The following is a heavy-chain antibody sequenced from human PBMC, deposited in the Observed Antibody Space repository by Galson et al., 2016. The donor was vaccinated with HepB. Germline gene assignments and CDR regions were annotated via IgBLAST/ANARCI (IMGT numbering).Heavy chain of an antibody. CDR1: GFTFSNSW. CDR3: ARDGCITGTHTCYFDS. D-gene: IGHD1/OR15-1a*01. CDR2: INSDGSST. Sequence: SLRLSCAASGFTFSNSWMHWVRQAPGKGLVWVSRINSDGSSTSFADSVEGRFTISRDNAKNMLYLQMNSLRAEDTAVYYCARDGCITGTHTCYFDSWGQGTLVTVSS. V-gene: IGHV3-74*01. J-gene: IGHJ4*02.